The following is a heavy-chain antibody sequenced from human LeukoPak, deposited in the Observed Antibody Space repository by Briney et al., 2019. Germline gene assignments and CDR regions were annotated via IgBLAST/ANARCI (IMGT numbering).Heavy chain of an antibody. Sequence: SETLSLTCTVSGGSISSYYWSWIRQPPGKGLEWLGYIYYSGSTNYNPSLKSRVTISVDTSKNQFTLKLSSVTAADTAVYYCASPTTGYSSSWYAFDIWGQGTMVTVSS. D-gene: IGHD6-13*01. J-gene: IGHJ3*02. CDR2: IYYSGST. V-gene: IGHV4-59*08. CDR1: GGSISSYY. CDR3: ASPTTGYSSSWYAFDI.